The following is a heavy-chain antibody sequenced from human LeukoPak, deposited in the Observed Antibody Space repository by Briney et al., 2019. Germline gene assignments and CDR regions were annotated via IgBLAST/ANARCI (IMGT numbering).Heavy chain of an antibody. CDR3: ARWQSTVASFFDY. V-gene: IGHV4-34*01. Sequence: SETLSLTCAVYGGTFSNYYWSWIRQPPGKGLEWIGGINHDGSINYSPSLKSRVTISVATSKNQFSLKLTSVTAADTAVYYCARWQSTVASFFDYWGQGTLVTVSS. J-gene: IGHJ4*02. CDR1: GGTFSNYY. D-gene: IGHD5-12*01. CDR2: INHDGSI.